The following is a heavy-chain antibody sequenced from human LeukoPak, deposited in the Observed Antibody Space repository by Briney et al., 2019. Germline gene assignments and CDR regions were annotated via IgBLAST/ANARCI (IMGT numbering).Heavy chain of an antibody. CDR3: VKEDSAYYDY. CDR2: ISANGDDT. D-gene: IGHD5-18*01. J-gene: IGHJ4*02. V-gene: IGHV3-64D*06. Sequence: GGSLRLSCSASGFTFRNFPMHWVRQAPRKGLEYVAAISANGDDTYYKDSVKGRFTISRDNYKNTLNLQLSSLKSDDTAVYYCVKEDSAYYDYWGPGTLVTVSS. CDR1: GFTFRNFP.